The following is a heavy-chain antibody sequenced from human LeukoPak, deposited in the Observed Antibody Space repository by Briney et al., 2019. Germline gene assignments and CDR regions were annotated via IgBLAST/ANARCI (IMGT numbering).Heavy chain of an antibody. D-gene: IGHD3-16*01. J-gene: IGHJ4*02. Sequence: SETLSLTCAVYGGSFSGYYWSWIRQPPGKGLEWIGEINHSGSTNYNPSLKSRVTISVDTSKNQFSLKLSSVTAADTAAYYCARVGSGGVTRNADFDYWGQGTLVTVSS. CDR1: GGSFSGYY. CDR2: INHSGST. CDR3: ARVGSGGVTRNADFDY. V-gene: IGHV4-34*01.